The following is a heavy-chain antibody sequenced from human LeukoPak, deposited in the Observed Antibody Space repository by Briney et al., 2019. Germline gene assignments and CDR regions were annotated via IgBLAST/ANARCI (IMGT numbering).Heavy chain of an antibody. CDR2: IYYSGST. J-gene: IGHJ6*04. V-gene: IGHV4-39*07. CDR1: GGSISSSSYY. D-gene: IGHD3-22*01. Sequence: SETLSLTCTVSGGSISSSSYYWGWIRQPPGKGLEWIGSIYYSGSTYYNPSLKSRVTISVDTSKNQFSLKLSSVTAADTAVYYCARSGYYYDSSGYFLAKDVWGKGTTVTISS. CDR3: ARSGYYYDSSGYFLAKDV.